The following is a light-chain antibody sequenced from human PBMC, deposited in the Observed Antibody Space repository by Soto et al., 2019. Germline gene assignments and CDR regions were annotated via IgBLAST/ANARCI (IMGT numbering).Light chain of an antibody. CDR1: KSNIGDNP. V-gene: IGLV1-44*01. CDR3: ATWDDSLNGWV. J-gene: IGLJ3*02. CDR2: SND. Sequence: QSVLTQPPSASGTPGQRVIISCSGSKSNIGDNPVNWFQQFPGTAPKLLIFSNDERPSGVPERFSGSESGASASLAISGLQSDDEADYSCATWDDSLNGWVFGGGTKLTVL.